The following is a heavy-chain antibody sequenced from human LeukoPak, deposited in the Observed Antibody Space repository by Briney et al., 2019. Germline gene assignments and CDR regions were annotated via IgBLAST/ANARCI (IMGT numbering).Heavy chain of an antibody. D-gene: IGHD3-16*01. CDR2: VYYSGST. Sequence: PSETLSLNCAVYGGSFSGYYWSWIRQPPGKGLEWIGYVYYSGSTQYNPSLNSRVTISVATSKKQFSLRLTSVTAADTAVYYCARSGYAFGADAFDIWGQGAMVAVPS. CDR1: GGSFSGYY. V-gene: IGHV4-59*08. J-gene: IGHJ3*02. CDR3: ARSGYAFGADAFDI.